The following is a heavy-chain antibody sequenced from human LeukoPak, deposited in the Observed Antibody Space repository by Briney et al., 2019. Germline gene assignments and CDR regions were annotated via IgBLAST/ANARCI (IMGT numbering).Heavy chain of an antibody. D-gene: IGHD5-24*01. CDR1: GGSISSYY. CDR3: AREGRYRYGYNEYHSYMDI. J-gene: IGHJ6*03. CDR2: IYYSGST. V-gene: IGHV4-59*01. Sequence: SEPLSLTCTVSGGSISSYYWSWIRRPPGKGLEWIGYIYYSGSTNYNPSLKSRVTISVDTSKNQFSLKLSSVTAAETAVYYCAREGRYRYGYNEYHSYMDIWGKGTTVTVSS.